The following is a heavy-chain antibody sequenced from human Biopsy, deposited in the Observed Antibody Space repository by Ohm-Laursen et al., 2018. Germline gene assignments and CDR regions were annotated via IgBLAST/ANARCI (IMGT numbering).Heavy chain of an antibody. CDR3: ARDRGYYSDRTVPGYFDL. J-gene: IGHJ2*01. Sequence: SDTLSFTCPVSGDSISSYYWSWIRQPPGKGLQWIGYVYYTGSTDYNPSLQSRVTISVDTSKNHFSLRLRSVTPADTAIYYCARDRGYYSDRTVPGYFDLGPWHPGHCLL. D-gene: IGHD3-22*01. CDR2: VYYTGST. CDR1: GDSISSYY. V-gene: IGHV4-59*01.